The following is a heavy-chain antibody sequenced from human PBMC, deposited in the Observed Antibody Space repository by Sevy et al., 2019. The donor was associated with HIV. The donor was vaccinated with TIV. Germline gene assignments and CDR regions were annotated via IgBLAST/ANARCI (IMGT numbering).Heavy chain of an antibody. CDR3: ARELWPGDY. Sequence: GGSLRLSCAASGFTFSDYYMGWVRQAPGKGLEWVANIKQDGSQKNYLDSVKGRFTISRDNAKKSLYLQMNRLRVDDTAVYYCARELWPGDYWGQGTLVTVSS. CDR1: GFTFSDYY. V-gene: IGHV3-7*01. D-gene: IGHD2-21*01. J-gene: IGHJ4*02. CDR2: IKQDGSQK.